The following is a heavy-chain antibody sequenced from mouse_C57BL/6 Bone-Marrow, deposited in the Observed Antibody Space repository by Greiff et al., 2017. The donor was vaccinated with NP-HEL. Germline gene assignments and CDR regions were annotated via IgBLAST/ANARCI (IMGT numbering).Heavy chain of an antibody. J-gene: IGHJ4*01. V-gene: IGHV1-15*01. D-gene: IGHD2-2*01. CDR1: GYTFTDYE. CDR2: IDPETGGT. Sequence: QVQLQKSGAELVRPGASVTLSCKASGYTFTDYEMHWVKQTPVHGLEWIGAIDPETGGTAYNQKFKGKAILTADKSSSTAYMELRSLTSEDSAVYYCTRWGYIYAMDYWGQGTSVTVSS. CDR3: TRWGYIYAMDY.